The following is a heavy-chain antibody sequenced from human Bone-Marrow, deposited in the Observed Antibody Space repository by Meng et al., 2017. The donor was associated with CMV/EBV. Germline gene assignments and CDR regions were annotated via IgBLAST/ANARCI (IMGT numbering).Heavy chain of an antibody. Sequence: GESLKISCAASGFTFSSYAMDWVRQAPGKGLEWVAVISCDGSNKYYADSVKGRFTISRDNSKNTLYLQMNSLRAEDTAVYYCAKGMVRGARAMDVWGQGTTVTVSS. CDR2: ISCDGSNK. CDR1: GFTFSSYA. D-gene: IGHD3-10*01. J-gene: IGHJ6*02. CDR3: AKGMVRGARAMDV. V-gene: IGHV3-30*04.